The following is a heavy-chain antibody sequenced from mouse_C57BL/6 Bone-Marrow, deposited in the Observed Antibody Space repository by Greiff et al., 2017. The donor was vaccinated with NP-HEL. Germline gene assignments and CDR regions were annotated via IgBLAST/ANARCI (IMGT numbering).Heavy chain of an antibody. J-gene: IGHJ1*03. D-gene: IGHD1-1*01. CDR2: IWRGGST. V-gene: IGHV2-2*01. CDR1: GFSLTSYG. CDR3: ASTTVVAKYFDV. Sequence: QVQLKESGPGLVQPSQSLSITCTVSGFSLTSYGVHWVRQSPGKGLEWLGVIWRGGSTDYNAAFISRLSISKDNSKSQVFFKMNSLQADDTAIYYCASTTVVAKYFDVWGTGTTVTVSS.